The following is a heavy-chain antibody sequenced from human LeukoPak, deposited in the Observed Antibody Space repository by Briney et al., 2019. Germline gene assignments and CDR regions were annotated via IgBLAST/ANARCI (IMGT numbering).Heavy chain of an antibody. CDR1: GYTFTGYY. CDR3: ARTIAMVRGVEWFDP. V-gene: IGHV1-2*02. D-gene: IGHD3-10*01. CDR2: INPNSGGT. Sequence: GASVKVSCMASGYTFTGYYMHWVRQAPGQGLEWMGWINPNSGGTNYAQKFQGRVTMTRDTSISTAYMELSRLRSDDTAVYYCARTIAMVRGVEWFDPWGQGTLVTVSS. J-gene: IGHJ5*02.